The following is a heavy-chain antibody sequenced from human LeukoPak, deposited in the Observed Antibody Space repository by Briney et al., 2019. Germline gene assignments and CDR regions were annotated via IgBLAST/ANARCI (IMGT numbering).Heavy chain of an antibody. J-gene: IGHJ6*03. D-gene: IGHD5-24*01. V-gene: IGHV3-48*03. Sequence: PGGSLRLAWPASAFTSSSYEMNWVRQPPGRGLGWVSYISSSGSTIYYADSVKGRFTISRDNAKNSLYLQMNSLRAEDTAVYYCAKDRDGDGWDYYYYMDVWGKGTTVTISS. CDR2: ISSSGSTI. CDR1: AFTSSSYE. CDR3: AKDRDGDGWDYYYYMDV.